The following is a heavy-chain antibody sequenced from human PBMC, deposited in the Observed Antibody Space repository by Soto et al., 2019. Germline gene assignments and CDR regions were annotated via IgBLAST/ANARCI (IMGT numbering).Heavy chain of an antibody. V-gene: IGHV1-18*01. CDR3: ARDRRDTAMVTDWFDP. D-gene: IGHD5-18*01. CDR2: ISAYNGNT. CDR1: GYTFTSYG. Sequence: ASVKVSCKASGYTFTSYGISWVRQAPGQGLEWMGWISAYNGNTNYAQKLQGRVTMTTDTSTSTAYMELRSLRSDDTDVYYCARDRRDTAMVTDWFDPWGQGKLVNVS. J-gene: IGHJ5*02.